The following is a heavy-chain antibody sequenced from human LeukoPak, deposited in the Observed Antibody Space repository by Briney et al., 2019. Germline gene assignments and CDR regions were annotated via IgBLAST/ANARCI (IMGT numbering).Heavy chain of an antibody. V-gene: IGHV1-2*02. CDR2: INPNSGGT. CDR3: ARADPIFGVVMIDY. J-gene: IGHJ4*02. D-gene: IGHD3-3*01. CDR1: GYTFTGYY. Sequence: ASVKVSCKASGYTFTGYYMHWVRQAPGQGLEWMGWINPNSGGTNYAQKFQGRVTMTRDTSISTVYMELSSLRSEDAAVYYCARADPIFGVVMIDYWGQGTLVTVSS.